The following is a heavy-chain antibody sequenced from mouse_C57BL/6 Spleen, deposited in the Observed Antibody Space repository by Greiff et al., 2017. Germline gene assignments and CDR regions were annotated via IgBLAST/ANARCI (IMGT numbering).Heavy chain of an antibody. D-gene: IGHD1-1*01. Sequence: VQLQQSGAELVRPGASVTLSCKASGYTFTDYEMHWVKQTPVHGLEWIGAIDPETGGTAYNQKFKGKAILTADKSSSTAYMELRSLTSEDSAVYYCTRGLLRGAMDDWGQGTSVTVSS. CDR1: GYTFTDYE. V-gene: IGHV1-15*01. J-gene: IGHJ4*01. CDR3: TRGLLRGAMDD. CDR2: IDPETGGT.